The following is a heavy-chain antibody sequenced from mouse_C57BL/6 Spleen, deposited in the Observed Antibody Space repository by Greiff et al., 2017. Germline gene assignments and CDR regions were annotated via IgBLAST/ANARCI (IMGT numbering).Heavy chain of an antibody. Sequence: VQLQQPGAELVMPGASVKLSCKASGYTFTRYWMHWVKQRPGQGLEWIGEIDPSDSYTNYNQKFKGKSTLTVDKSSSTAYMQLSSLTSEDSAVYYCARAPHYYGSSYEAYWGQGTLVTVSA. J-gene: IGHJ3*01. CDR1: GYTFTRYW. CDR2: IDPSDSYT. V-gene: IGHV1-69*01. CDR3: ARAPHYYGSSYEAY. D-gene: IGHD1-1*01.